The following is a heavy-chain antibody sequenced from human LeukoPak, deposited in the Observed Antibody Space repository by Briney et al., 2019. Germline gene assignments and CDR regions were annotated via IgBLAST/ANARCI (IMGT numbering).Heavy chain of an antibody. CDR3: ARPRDSGSFTLFDY. V-gene: IGHV4-39*01. CDR1: GGSISSGSYY. J-gene: IGHJ4*02. Sequence: SETLSLTCTVSGGSISSGSYYWGWIRQPPGKGLEWIGSIYYSGSTYYNPSLKSRVTISVDTSKNQFSLKLSSVTAADTAVYYCARPRDSGSFTLFDYWGQGTLVTVSS. CDR2: IYYSGST. D-gene: IGHD1-26*01.